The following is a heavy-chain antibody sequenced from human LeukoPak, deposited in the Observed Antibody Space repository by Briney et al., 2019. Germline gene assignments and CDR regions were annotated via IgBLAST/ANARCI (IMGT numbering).Heavy chain of an antibody. V-gene: IGHV4-59*08. Sequence: SETLSLTCTVSGGSISSDYWSWIRQPPGKGLEWIGYIHHSGNTNYNPSLTSRVTISVDTSKNQFTLRLSSVTAADTAVYYCARGYYDSSGYSNTFDIWGQGTMVTDSS. J-gene: IGHJ3*02. CDR2: IHHSGNT. CDR3: ARGYYDSSGYSNTFDI. CDR1: GGSISSDY. D-gene: IGHD3-22*01.